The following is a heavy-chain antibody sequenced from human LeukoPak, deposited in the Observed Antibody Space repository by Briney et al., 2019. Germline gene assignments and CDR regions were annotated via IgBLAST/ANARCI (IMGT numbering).Heavy chain of an antibody. CDR2: INSDGSST. D-gene: IGHD4-23*01. V-gene: IGHV3-74*01. CDR1: GFTFSSYW. Sequence: GGSLRLSCAASGFTFSSYWMHWVRQAPGKGLVWVSRINSDGSSTYYADSVEGRFTISRDNFKNTLYLQMNSLRADDTAVYYCARDSGTTVGYFDYWGQGTLVTVSS. CDR3: ARDSGTTVGYFDY. J-gene: IGHJ4*02.